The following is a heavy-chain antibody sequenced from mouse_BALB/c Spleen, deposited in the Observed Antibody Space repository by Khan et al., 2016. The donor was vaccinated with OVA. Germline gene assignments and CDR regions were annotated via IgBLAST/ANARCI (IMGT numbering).Heavy chain of an antibody. Sequence: EVQLQESGPSLVKPSQTLSLTCSVTGDSITSGYWNWIRKFPGNKLEYMGYISCSGSTYSNPSLKSRISISRDTSKNQHYLQLNAMTTEDSATYYSAGTSYYGNYYFDYWGQGTTLTVSS. D-gene: IGHD2-10*01. CDR3: AGTSYYGNYYFDY. V-gene: IGHV3-8*02. CDR2: ISCSGST. J-gene: IGHJ2*01. CDR1: GDSITSGY.